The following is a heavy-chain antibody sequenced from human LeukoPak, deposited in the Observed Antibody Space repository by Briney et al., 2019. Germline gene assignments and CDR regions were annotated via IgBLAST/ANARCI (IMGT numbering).Heavy chain of an antibody. V-gene: IGHV1-2*02. D-gene: IGHD1-7*01. Sequence: ASVKVSCKASGYTFTGYYMHWVRQAPGQGLESMGWINPNSGGTNYAQKLQGRVTMTRDTSISTAYMELSRLRSDDTAVYYCASEGITGTTGYYYMDVWGKGTTVTVSS. CDR1: GYTFTGYY. CDR3: ASEGITGTTGYYYMDV. CDR2: INPNSGGT. J-gene: IGHJ6*03.